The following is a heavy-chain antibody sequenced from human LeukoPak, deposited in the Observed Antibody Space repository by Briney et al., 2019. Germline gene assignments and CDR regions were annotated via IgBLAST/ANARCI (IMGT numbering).Heavy chain of an antibody. J-gene: IGHJ3*02. V-gene: IGHV4-59*12. D-gene: IGHD3-22*01. CDR1: GGSITSYY. CDR2: IYYSGSA. CDR3: ARESGITMIVVLIQDAFDI. Sequence: SETLSLTCTVSGGSITSYYWSWIRQPPGKGLEWIGYIYYSGSANYNPSLKSRVTISVDTSKNQFSLKLSSVTAADTAVYYCARESGITMIVVLIQDAFDIWGQGTMVTVSS.